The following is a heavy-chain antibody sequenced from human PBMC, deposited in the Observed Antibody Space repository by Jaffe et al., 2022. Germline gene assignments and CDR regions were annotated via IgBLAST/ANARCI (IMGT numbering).Heavy chain of an antibody. CDR1: GGSFSGYY. J-gene: IGHJ6*03. Sequence: QVQLQQWGAGLLKPSETLSLTCAVYGGSFSGYYWSWIRQPPGKGLEWIGEINHSGSTNYNPSLKSRVTISVDTSKNQFSLKLSSVTAADTAVYYCARGVSRESGYDFWSGYPAYYYYYMDVWGKGTTVTVSS. D-gene: IGHD3-3*01. CDR3: ARGVSRESGYDFWSGYPAYYYYYMDV. V-gene: IGHV4-34*01. CDR2: INHSGST.